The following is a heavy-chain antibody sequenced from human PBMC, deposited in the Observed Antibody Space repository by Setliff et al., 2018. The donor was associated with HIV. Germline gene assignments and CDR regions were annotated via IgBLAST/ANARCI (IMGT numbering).Heavy chain of an antibody. J-gene: IGHJ6*02. CDR1: GYNLSYHG. V-gene: IGHV1-3*01. D-gene: IGHD2-21*02. CDR3: AKVPRMTSNYYYYYGLDV. CDR2: ISAGNGKT. Sequence: ASVKVSCKASGYNLSYHGIHWVRQDPRKSLEWMGWISAGNGKTKYSQKFQGRVTISRDTSANTASIQLGVLNFEDTAVYLCAKVPRMTSNYYYYYGLDVWGQGTTVTVSS.